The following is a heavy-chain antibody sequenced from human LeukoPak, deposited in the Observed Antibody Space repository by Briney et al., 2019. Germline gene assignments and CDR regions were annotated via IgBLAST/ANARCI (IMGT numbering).Heavy chain of an antibody. J-gene: IGHJ5*02. CDR3: ARERYCSGGSCRTGLNWFDP. CDR1: GFTFDDYG. Sequence: GGSLRLSCAASGFTFDDYGMSWVRQAPGKGLEWVSGINWNGRSTGYADSVKGRFTISRDNAKNSLYLQMNSLRAEDTALYYCARERYCSGGSCRTGLNWFDPWGQGTLVTVSS. V-gene: IGHV3-20*04. CDR2: INWNGRST. D-gene: IGHD2-15*01.